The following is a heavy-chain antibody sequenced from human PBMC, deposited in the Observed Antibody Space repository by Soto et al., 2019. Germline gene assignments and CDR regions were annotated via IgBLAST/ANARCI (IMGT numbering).Heavy chain of an antibody. Sequence: QVQLVQSGAEVQKPGSSVKVSCKASGGTFSSYAISWVRQAPGQGLEWMGGIIPIFGTANYAQKFQGRVTITADESTSTAYMELSSLRSEDTAVYYCATRKDYGGNSDPFEYWGQGTLVTVSS. CDR2: IIPIFGTA. D-gene: IGHD4-17*01. V-gene: IGHV1-69*01. CDR1: GGTFSSYA. J-gene: IGHJ4*02. CDR3: ATRKDYGGNSDPFEY.